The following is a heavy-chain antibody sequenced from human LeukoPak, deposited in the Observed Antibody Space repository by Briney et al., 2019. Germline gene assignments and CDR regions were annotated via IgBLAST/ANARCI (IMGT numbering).Heavy chain of an antibody. CDR1: GGSISSYY. Sequence: SPSETLSLTCTVSGGSISSYYWSWIRQPPGKGLEWVGQIYYSGGTNYNPSLKSRVSISIDTSKNLFSLKLNSVTAADTAVYYCAAESERWLVRSWGQGTLVTVSS. D-gene: IGHD6-19*01. V-gene: IGHV4-59*03. CDR2: IYYSGGT. CDR3: AAESERWLVRS. J-gene: IGHJ4*02.